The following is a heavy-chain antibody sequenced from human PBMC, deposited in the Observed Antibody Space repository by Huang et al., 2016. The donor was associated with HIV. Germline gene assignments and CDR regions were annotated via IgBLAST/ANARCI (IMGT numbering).Heavy chain of an antibody. CDR2: SRNKVRSYTT. J-gene: IGHJ6*02. V-gene: IGHV3-72*01. Sequence: EVQLVESGGGLVQPGGSLRLSCAASGFTFSDHYMDWVHQAPGKGLVGVGRSRNKVRSYTTEYAASVKGRFTISRDDSETSRYLQMNSLRTEDSAVYYCTGALASDTGMDVWGQGTTVTVSS. CDR1: GFTFSDHY. CDR3: TGALASDTGMDV. D-gene: IGHD6-19*01.